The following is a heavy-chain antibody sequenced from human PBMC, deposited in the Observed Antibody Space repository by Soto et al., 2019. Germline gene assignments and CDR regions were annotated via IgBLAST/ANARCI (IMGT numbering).Heavy chain of an antibody. J-gene: IGHJ4*02. D-gene: IGHD3-10*01. CDR2: ISHDGSIE. V-gene: IGHV3-30*03. CDR3: GSDWVWFGAHALDN. CDR1: GFTFSNYG. Sequence: QVQLVESGGGVVKPGRSLRLSCAASGFTFSNYGMHWVRQAPGKGLDWVAVISHDGSIEYYAESGKGRFTMSRDNSENILYLKMNIRRTEDTAVYFCGSDWVWFGAHALDNWGQGTLVTVSS.